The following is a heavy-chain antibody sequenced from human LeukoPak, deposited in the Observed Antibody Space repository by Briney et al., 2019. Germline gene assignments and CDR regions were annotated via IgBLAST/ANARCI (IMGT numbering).Heavy chain of an antibody. CDR3: ARRDSSGWYGTSDAFDI. J-gene: IGHJ3*02. CDR2: IYPGDSDT. Sequence: GESLKISCKGSGYSFTSYWIGWVRQMPGKGLEWMGIIYPGDSDTRYSPSFQGQVTISADKSISTAYLQWSSLKASDTAMYYCARRDSSGWYGTSDAFDIWGQGTMVTVSS. CDR1: GYSFTSYW. V-gene: IGHV5-51*01. D-gene: IGHD6-19*01.